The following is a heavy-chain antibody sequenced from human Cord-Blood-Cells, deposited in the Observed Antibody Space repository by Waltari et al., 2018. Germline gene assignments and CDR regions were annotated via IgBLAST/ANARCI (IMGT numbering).Heavy chain of an antibody. D-gene: IGHD6-19*01. CDR3: ARQYSSGWYFDY. J-gene: IGHJ4*02. CDR1: GGSLSSSSYY. CDR2: IYYSGST. V-gene: IGHV4-39*01. Sequence: QLQLQESGPGLVKPSETLSLTCTVSGGSLSSSSYYWGWLRQPPGKGLEWIGSIYYSGSTYYNPSLKSRVTISVDTSKNQFSLKLSSVTAADTAVYYCARQYSSGWYFDYWGQGTLVTVSS.